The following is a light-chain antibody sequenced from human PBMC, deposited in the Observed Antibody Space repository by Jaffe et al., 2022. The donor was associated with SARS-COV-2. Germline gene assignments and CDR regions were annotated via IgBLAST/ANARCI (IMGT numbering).Light chain of an antibody. CDR2: GAS. CDR1: QSVSSSY. J-gene: IGKJ2*01. CDR3: QHYGSSPHT. V-gene: IGKV3-20*01. Sequence: EIVLTQSPGTLSLSPGERATLSCRTSQSVSSSYLAWYQQQPGQAPRLLIYGASSRATGIPDRFSGSGSGTDFTLTISRLEPEDFAVYYCQHYGSSPHTFGQGTKLEIK.